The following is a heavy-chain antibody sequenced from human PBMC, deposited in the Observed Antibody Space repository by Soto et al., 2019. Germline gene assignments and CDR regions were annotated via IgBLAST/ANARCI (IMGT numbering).Heavy chain of an antibody. D-gene: IGHD6-19*01. CDR1: GFTFSSYW. V-gene: IGHV3-7*05. CDR2: IKQDGSEK. CDR3: ARDLAGAGSPTYVDY. Sequence: EVQLVESGGGLVQPGGSLRLSCAASGFTFSSYWMSWVRQARGKGLEWVANIKQDGSEKYYVDSVKDRFTISRDNAKNSLYLQMNSLKAEDTAVYYLARDLAGAGSPTYVDYWGQGTLVTVSA. J-gene: IGHJ4*02.